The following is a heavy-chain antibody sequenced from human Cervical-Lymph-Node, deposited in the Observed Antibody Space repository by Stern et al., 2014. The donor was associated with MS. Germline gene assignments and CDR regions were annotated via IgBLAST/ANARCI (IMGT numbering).Heavy chain of an antibody. CDR2: IYPGDSDT. J-gene: IGHJ5*02. Sequence: EVQLVESGAEVRKPGESLKISCKVSGYSFANFWIGWVRQVPGKGLEWMGIIYPGDSDTRYSPSFQGQVTLSADESISTAYLQWSSLKASDTGIYYCARRGLGYDGADPWGQGALVTVSS. V-gene: IGHV5-51*03. D-gene: IGHD3-16*01. CDR3: ARRGLGYDGADP. CDR1: GYSFANFW.